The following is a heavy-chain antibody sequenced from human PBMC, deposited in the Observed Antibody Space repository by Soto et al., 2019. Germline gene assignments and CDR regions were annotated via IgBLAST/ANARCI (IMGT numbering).Heavy chain of an antibody. CDR2: INPVGGST. V-gene: IGHV1-46*01. D-gene: IGHD1-26*01. CDR3: ARGWGRVVYAMDV. J-gene: IGHJ6*02. Sequence: QVQLVQSGAEVKKPGASVRVSCKASGYTFTSYYIHWVRQAPGQGLEWVSIINPVGGSTNYAQKLQGRVTLTRDTSTSTVHMELSSLRSEDTDVYYCARGWGRVVYAMDVWGQGTTVTVSS. CDR1: GYTFTSYY.